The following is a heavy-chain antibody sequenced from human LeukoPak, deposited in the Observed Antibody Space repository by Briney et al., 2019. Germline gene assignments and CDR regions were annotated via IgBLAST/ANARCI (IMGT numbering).Heavy chain of an antibody. J-gene: IGHJ5*02. CDR3: ARHTDYGDYVIPTLWFDP. Sequence: SETLSLTCTVSGGPISSSSYYWGWIRQPPGKGLEWIGSIFYNGDSYYNPSLKSRVTISVDTSKNQFSLKLSSVTAADTAVYYCARHTDYGDYVIPTLWFDPWGQGTLVTVSS. D-gene: IGHD4-17*01. CDR1: GGPISSSSYY. CDR2: IFYNGDS. V-gene: IGHV4-39*01.